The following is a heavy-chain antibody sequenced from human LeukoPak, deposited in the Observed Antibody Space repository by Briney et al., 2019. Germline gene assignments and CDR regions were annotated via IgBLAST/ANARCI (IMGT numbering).Heavy chain of an antibody. J-gene: IGHJ4*02. CDR3: AKGRGYGDY. CDR2: ISGSGGST. D-gene: IGHD5-18*01. Sequence: GSLRLSCAASGFTFSDYVMTWVRQAPGKGLQWVSGISGSGGSTYYADSVKGRFTISRDNSKNTLYLQMNSLRAEDTAVYYCAKGRGYGDYWGQGTLVTVSS. V-gene: IGHV3-23*01. CDR1: GFTFSDYV.